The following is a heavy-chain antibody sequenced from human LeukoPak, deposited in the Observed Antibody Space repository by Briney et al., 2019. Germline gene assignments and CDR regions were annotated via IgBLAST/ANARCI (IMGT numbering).Heavy chain of an antibody. Sequence: PSETLSLTCTVSGGSISSSSYYWSWIRQPAGKGLEWIGRIYSSGDTNYNPSLKSRVTISVDTSKNQFSLKLNSVTAADTAVYYCAREREVGYCSSISCYRNFDPWGQGILVTVSS. V-gene: IGHV4-61*02. CDR2: IYSSGDT. CDR1: GGSISSSSYY. D-gene: IGHD2-2*02. J-gene: IGHJ5*02. CDR3: AREREVGYCSSISCYRNFDP.